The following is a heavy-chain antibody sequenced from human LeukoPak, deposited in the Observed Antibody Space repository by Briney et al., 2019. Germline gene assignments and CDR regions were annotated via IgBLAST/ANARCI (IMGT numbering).Heavy chain of an antibody. CDR3: ASPPGDYNY. V-gene: IGHV3-11*01. Sequence: GGSLRLSCAASGFTFSDYYMSWIRQAPGKGLEWVSHISRSGSTRYYADSLKGRFTISRDNAKNSLYLQMNSLRAEDTAVYYCASPPGDYNYWGQGTLVTVSS. CDR2: ISRSGSTR. J-gene: IGHJ4*02. CDR1: GFTFSDYY. D-gene: IGHD4-17*01.